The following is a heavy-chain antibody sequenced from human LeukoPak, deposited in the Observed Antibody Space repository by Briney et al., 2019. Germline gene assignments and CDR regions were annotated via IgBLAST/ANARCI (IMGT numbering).Heavy chain of an antibody. V-gene: IGHV3-48*01. CDR1: GFNFSIYS. CDR2: ITRSSTTI. D-gene: IGHD3-3*01. Sequence: PGGSLRLSCAASGFNFSIYSMNWVRQAPGKGLEWVSYITRSSTTIYYADSVKGRFTISRDNAKNSLYLQMNSLRAEDTAVYYCVRGSLASGVVVYYYYYLDVWGKGTTVTVSS. CDR3: VRGSLASGVVVYYYYYLDV. J-gene: IGHJ6*03.